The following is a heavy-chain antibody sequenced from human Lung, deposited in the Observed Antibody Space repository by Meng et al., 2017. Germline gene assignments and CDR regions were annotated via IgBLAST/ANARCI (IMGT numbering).Heavy chain of an antibody. Sequence: GGPLRLPCTASGFTFGDYAMSWVRQAPGKGLEWVGFIRSKAYGGTTEYAASVKGRFTISRDDSKSIAYLQMNSLKTEDTAVYYCTIRVVLAFDIWGQGTMVTVSS. CDR3: TIRVVLAFDI. V-gene: IGHV3-49*04. CDR1: GFTFGDYA. D-gene: IGHD2-21*01. J-gene: IGHJ3*02. CDR2: IRSKAYGGTT.